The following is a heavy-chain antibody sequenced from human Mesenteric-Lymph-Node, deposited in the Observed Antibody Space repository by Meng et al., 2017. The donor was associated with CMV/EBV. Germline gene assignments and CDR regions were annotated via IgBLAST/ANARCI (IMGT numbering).Heavy chain of an antibody. V-gene: IGHV1-18*01. CDR1: GYIFNTYG. CDR3: ARGGYGGLFDY. D-gene: IGHD4/OR15-4a*01. J-gene: IGHJ4*02. Sequence: ASVKVSCKTSGYIFNTYGISWLRQPPGQGLEWMTWISAYNGNTIYAKTLQDRVTATTDTSTNTAYMELRSLRSDDTAVYYCARGGYGGLFDYWGQGTLVTVSS. CDR2: ISAYNGNT.